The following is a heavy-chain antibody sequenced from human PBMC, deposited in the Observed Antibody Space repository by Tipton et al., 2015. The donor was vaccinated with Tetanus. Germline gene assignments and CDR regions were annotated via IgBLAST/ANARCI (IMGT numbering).Heavy chain of an antibody. Sequence: QLVQSGPEMKKPGASVTVSCKASGYNFSSYDVNWVRRASGQGLEWLGWTNPLTGKTGYAEKFQGRVTMTADASISTAYLELTSLTSDDTAVYYCARGRVGAAYWGQGSLVTVSS. CDR1: GYNFSSYD. CDR3: ARGRVGAAY. V-gene: IGHV1-8*01. CDR2: TNPLTGKT. D-gene: IGHD2-15*01. J-gene: IGHJ4*02.